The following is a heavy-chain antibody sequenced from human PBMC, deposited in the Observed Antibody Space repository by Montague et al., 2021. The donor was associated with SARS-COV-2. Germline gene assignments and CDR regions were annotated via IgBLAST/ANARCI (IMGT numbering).Heavy chain of an antibody. J-gene: IGHJ6*02. CDR1: GDSVSSNSAD. D-gene: IGHD6-13*01. CDR2: TYYRSKWYN. CDR3: ASGRMVPYSSSWTTLYYYYGMDV. V-gene: IGHV6-1*01. Sequence: CVISGDSVSSNSADWNWIRQSPSRGLEWLGRTYYRSKWYNDYAVSVKSRITINPDTSKNQFSLQLNSVTPEDTAVYYCASGRMVPYSSSWTTLYYYYGMDVWGQGTTVTVSS.